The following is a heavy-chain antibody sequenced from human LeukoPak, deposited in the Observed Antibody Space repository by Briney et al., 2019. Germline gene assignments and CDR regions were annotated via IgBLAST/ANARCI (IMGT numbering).Heavy chain of an antibody. CDR2: IYYSGST. Sequence: SETLSLTCTVSGGSISSSSYYWGWIRQPPGKGLEWIGSIYYSGSTYYNPSLKSRVTISVDTSKNQFSLKLSSVTAADTAVYYCARHDASVWVVAATRTIFDYWGQGTLVTVSS. D-gene: IGHD2-15*01. V-gene: IGHV4-39*01. CDR3: ARHDASVWVVAATRTIFDY. J-gene: IGHJ4*02. CDR1: GGSISSSSYY.